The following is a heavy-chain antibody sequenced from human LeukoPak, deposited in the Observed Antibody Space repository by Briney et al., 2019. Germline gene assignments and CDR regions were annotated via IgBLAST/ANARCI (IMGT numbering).Heavy chain of an antibody. CDR1: GGSITSGSYY. CDR3: ARATAYNYYFYMDV. J-gene: IGHJ6*03. Sequence: SETLSLTCTVSGGSITSGSYYWTWIRQSAGNGLEWIGRVYSGGATNYNPSLKSRLTISLDTSSNQFSLRLTSVTAADTAVYYCARATAYNYYFYMDVWVNATAVIISS. D-gene: IGHD5-24*01. CDR2: VYSGGAT. V-gene: IGHV4-61*02.